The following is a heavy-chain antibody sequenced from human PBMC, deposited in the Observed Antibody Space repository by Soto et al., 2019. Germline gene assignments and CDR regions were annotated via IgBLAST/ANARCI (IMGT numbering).Heavy chain of an antibody. CDR3: ARDRGYG. CDR2: IYSGGST. D-gene: IGHD3-10*01. Sequence: QLVESGGGLVQPGGSLRLSCAASGFSVSNNYMKWVRQAPGKGLEWVSLIYSGGSTYYADSVKGRFTISRDNSKNTLFLQMNSLRVEDTAVYYCARDRGYGWGQGTMVTVSS. V-gene: IGHV3-66*01. CDR1: GFSVSNNY. J-gene: IGHJ3*01.